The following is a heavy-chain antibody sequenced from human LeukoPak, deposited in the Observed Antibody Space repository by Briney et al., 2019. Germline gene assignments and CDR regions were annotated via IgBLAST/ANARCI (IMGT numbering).Heavy chain of an antibody. V-gene: IGHV3-30*02. CDR2: IRYDGSSK. CDR3: AKDIVYSCAL. J-gene: IGHJ4*02. Sequence: GRSLRLSCAASGFTFSSYDMHWVRQAPGKGLEWVAFIRYDGSSKYYADSVKGRLTISRDNSKNTLYLQMNSLRAEDTAVYYCAKDIVYSCALWGQGTLVTVSS. CDR1: GFTFSSYD. D-gene: IGHD5-18*01.